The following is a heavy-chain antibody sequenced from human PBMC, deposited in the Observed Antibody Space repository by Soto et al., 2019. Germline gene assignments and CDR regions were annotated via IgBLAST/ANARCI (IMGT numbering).Heavy chain of an antibody. CDR2: ISYDGSNK. J-gene: IGHJ4*02. Sequence: QVQLVESGGGVVQPGRSLRLSCAASGFTFSSYGMHWVRQAPGKGLEWVAVISYDGSNKYYADSVKGRFTISRDNSKNTLYLQMNSLRAEDTAVYYCAKELQHGGWDSSLDYWGQGTLVTVSS. CDR3: AKELQHGGWDSSLDY. CDR1: GFTFSSYG. D-gene: IGHD6-19*01. V-gene: IGHV3-30*18.